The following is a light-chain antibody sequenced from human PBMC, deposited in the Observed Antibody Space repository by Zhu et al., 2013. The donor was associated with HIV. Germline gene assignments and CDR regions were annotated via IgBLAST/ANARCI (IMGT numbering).Light chain of an antibody. J-gene: IGKJ1*01. CDR1: QEIKTL. CDR2: GAS. Sequence: DIQMTQSPSSVAASVGDRVTITCRASQEIKTLLVWYQQKPGKAPKLLMFGASSSPGGVPSRFSGSGSGTHFTLTIRSLEPEDFATYYCQQAHSFPRTFGQGTKVEIK. CDR3: QQAHSFPRT. V-gene: IGKV1-12*01.